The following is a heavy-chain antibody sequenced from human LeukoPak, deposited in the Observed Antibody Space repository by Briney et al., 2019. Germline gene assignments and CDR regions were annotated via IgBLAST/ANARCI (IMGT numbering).Heavy chain of an antibody. V-gene: IGHV3-23*01. CDR3: AREGGSYYVTARGDAFDI. CDR2: ISGSGGST. J-gene: IGHJ3*02. Sequence: LSGGSLRLSCAASGFTFNNFAMSWVRQAPGKGLEWVSAISGSGGSTYYADSVKGRSTISRDNAKNSLYLQMNSLRAEDTAVYYCAREGGSYYVTARGDAFDIWDQGTMVTVSS. D-gene: IGHD1-26*01. CDR1: GFTFNNFA.